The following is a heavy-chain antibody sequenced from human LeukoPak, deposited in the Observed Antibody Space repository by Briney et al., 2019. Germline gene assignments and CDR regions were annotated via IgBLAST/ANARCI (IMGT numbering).Heavy chain of an antibody. CDR1: GGTFSNYA. J-gene: IGHJ4*02. CDR3: TRDLPYSSSWESIDY. D-gene: IGHD6-13*01. Sequence: SVKVSCKASGGTFSNYAITWVRQAPGQGLEWMGGIIPIFGTTNYAQKFQGRVTITADEFTSTAYMELRSLRSDDTAVYYCTRDLPYSSSWESIDYWGQGTLVTVSS. V-gene: IGHV1-69*13. CDR2: IIPIFGTT.